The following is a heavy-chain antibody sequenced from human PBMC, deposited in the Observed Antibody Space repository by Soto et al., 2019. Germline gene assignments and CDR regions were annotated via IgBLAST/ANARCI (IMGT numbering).Heavy chain of an antibody. CDR3: AKGGWYTSSSPSDC. CDR1: GFTLSGND. V-gene: IGHV3-30*18. D-gene: IGHD6-6*01. CDR2: MSYDGSHQ. Sequence: QVQLVESGGGVVQPGRSLRLSCAASGFTLSGNDRHWGRQAPGKGPEWVAVMSYDGSHQYYADSVKGRFTISRDTSKSTLYLQMNSLRTEDTAVYYCAKGGWYTSSSPSDCWGQGTLVTVSS. J-gene: IGHJ4*02.